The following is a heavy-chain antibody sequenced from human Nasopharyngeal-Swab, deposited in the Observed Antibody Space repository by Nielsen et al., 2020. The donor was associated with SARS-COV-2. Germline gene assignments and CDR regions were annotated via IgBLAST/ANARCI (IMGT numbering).Heavy chain of an antibody. CDR3: AKDMRYSSSWSFDMDV. J-gene: IGHJ6*02. D-gene: IGHD6-13*01. CDR2: ISWNSGSI. CDR1: EFTFDDYA. V-gene: IGHV3-9*01. Sequence: SLKISCAASEFTFDDYAMHWVRQAPGKGLEWVSGISWNSGSIGYADSVKGRFTISRDNAKNSLYLQMNSLRAEDTALYYCAKDMRYSSSWSFDMDVWGQGTTVTVSS.